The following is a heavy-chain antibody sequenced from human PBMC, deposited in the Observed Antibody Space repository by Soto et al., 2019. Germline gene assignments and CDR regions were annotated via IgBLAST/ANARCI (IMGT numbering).Heavy chain of an antibody. CDR3: ARDQPGYSYGYGLGY. CDR2: VSYDGDNE. Sequence: GGSLRLSCAASGFTFSNYAMHWVRQAPGKGLEWVAIVSYDGDNEYYADSVRGRFFISRDNSRNTLYLQTSSLRAEDTAVYYCARDQPGYSYGYGLGYWGQGTLVTVSS. V-gene: IGHV3-30*03. J-gene: IGHJ4*02. D-gene: IGHD5-18*01. CDR1: GFTFSNYA.